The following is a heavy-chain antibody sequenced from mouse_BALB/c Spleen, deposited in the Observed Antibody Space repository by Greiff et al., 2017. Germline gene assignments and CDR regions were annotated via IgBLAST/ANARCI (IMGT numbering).Heavy chain of an antibody. Sequence: EVKLVESGGGLVKPGGSLKLSCAASGFTFSSYAMSWVRQTPEKRLEWVASISSGGSTYYPDSVKGRFTISRDNARNILYLQMSSLRSEDTAMYYCARVLLNAMDYWGQGTSVTVSS. CDR1: GFTFSSYA. D-gene: IGHD1-1*01. CDR2: ISSGGST. CDR3: ARVLLNAMDY. J-gene: IGHJ4*01. V-gene: IGHV5-6-5*01.